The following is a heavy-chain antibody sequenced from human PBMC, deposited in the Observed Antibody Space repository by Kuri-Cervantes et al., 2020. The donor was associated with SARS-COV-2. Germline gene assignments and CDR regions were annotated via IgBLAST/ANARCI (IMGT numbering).Heavy chain of an antibody. Sequence: SVKVSCKASGGTFSSYAVTWVRQVPGQGLEWMGRIIPLFGTTIYAEKFRGRVTLTADRSTNTAYMELSSLRSEDTAVYYCARAGEEEYYDFWSGYYHFDYWGQGTRVTVSS. CDR3: ARAGEEEYYDFWSGYYHFDY. J-gene: IGHJ4*02. D-gene: IGHD3-3*01. CDR2: IIPLFGTT. V-gene: IGHV1-69*06. CDR1: GGTFSSYA.